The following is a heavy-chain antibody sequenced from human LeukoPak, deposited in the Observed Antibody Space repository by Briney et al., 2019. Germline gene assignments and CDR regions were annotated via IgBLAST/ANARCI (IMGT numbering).Heavy chain of an antibody. CDR2: IYYTGST. D-gene: IGHD3-10*01. CDR3: ARHRITMIRGREGWFDP. CDR1: GGSISSSSYY. J-gene: IGHJ5*02. Sequence: NPSETLSLTCIVSGGSISSSSYYWGWIRQPPGKGLAWIGSIYYTGSTYYNPSLKGRVTISVDTSKNQSSLKLSSVTAADTAVYYCARHRITMIRGREGWFDPWGQGTLVTVSS. V-gene: IGHV4-39*01.